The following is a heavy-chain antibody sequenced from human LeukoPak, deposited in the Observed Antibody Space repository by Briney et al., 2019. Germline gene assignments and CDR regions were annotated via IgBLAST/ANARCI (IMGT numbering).Heavy chain of an antibody. J-gene: IGHJ4*02. CDR2: ISGSGGST. D-gene: IGHD1-26*01. CDR3: AKDKAYSGSYCFDY. CDR1: GFAFSSYA. V-gene: IGHV3-23*01. Sequence: PGGSLRLSCAASGFAFSSYAMSWVRQAPGKGLERVSAISGSGGSTYYADSVKGRFTISRDNSKNTLYLQMNSLRAEDTAVYYCAKDKAYSGSYCFDYWGQGTLVTVSS.